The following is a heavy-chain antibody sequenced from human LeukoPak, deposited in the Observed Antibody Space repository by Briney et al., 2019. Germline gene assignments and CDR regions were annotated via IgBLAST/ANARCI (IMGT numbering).Heavy chain of an antibody. CDR2: VYYSAST. V-gene: IGHV4-59*01. CDR3: ARGIMTTVSTFDS. Sequence: SETLSLTCTVSGGSINGYYWTWIRQPPGKGLEWIGFVYYSASTNYNPSLKSRVTIPVDTSKKQFSLRLSPVTTAETAVYYCARGIMTTVSTFDSWGQGTLVTVSS. D-gene: IGHD4-17*01. J-gene: IGHJ4*02. CDR1: GGSINGYY.